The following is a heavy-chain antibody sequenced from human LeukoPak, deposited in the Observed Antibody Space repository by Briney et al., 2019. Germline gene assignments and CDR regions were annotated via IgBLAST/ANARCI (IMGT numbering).Heavy chain of an antibody. CDR3: AKDNYGSSVY. CDR2: ISYDGSNK. D-gene: IGHD3-10*01. Sequence: PGGSLRLSCAASGFNFNTYGMHWVRQAPGKGLEWAAFISYDGSNKYYADSVKGRFTISRDNAKNSLYLQMNSLRAEDTAVYYCAKDNYGSSVYWGQGTLVTVSS. V-gene: IGHV3-30*12. CDR1: GFNFNTYG. J-gene: IGHJ4*02.